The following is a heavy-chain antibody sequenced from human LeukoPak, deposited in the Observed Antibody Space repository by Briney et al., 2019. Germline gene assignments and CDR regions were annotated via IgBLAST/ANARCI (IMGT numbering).Heavy chain of an antibody. CDR1: GYTFTGYY. V-gene: IGHV1-2*02. CDR2: INPNSGGT. D-gene: IGHD6-13*01. J-gene: IGHJ3*02. CDR3: ARPRTPSNSWSNGIDSDAFDI. Sequence: ASVKVSCKASGYTFTGYYMHWVRQAPGQGLEWMGWINPNSGGTNYAQKFQGRVTMTRDTSISTAYMELSRLRSDDTAVYYCARPRTPSNSWSNGIDSDAFDIWGQGTMVTVSS.